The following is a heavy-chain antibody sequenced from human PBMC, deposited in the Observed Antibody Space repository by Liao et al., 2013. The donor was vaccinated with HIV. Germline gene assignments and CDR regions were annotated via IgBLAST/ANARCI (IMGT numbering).Heavy chain of an antibody. J-gene: IGHJ4*02. Sequence: QVQLQQWGAGLLKPSETLSLTCAVYGGSFSGYYWSWIRQPPGKGLEWIGEISHGGSTNYNPSLKSRVTMSVDTSKNQFSLKLSSVTAADTAVYYCAREGARGRSPLDYWGQGTLVTVSS. CDR1: GGSFSGYY. CDR3: AREGARGRSPLDY. CDR2: ISHGGST. D-gene: IGHD6-19*01. V-gene: IGHV4-34*01.